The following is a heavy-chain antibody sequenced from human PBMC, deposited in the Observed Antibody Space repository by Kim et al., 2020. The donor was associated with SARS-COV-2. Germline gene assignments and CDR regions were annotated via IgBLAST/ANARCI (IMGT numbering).Heavy chain of an antibody. J-gene: IGHJ6*02. V-gene: IGHV4-4*02. CDR1: GGSISSSNW. CDR3: ARDLRSLGSYYSPPPYGMDV. Sequence: SETLSLTCAVSGGSISSSNWWSWVRQPPGKGLEWIGEIYHSGSTNYNPSLKSRVTISVDKSKNQFSLKLSSVTAADTAVYYCARDLRSLGSYYSPPPYGMDVWGQGTTVTVSS. CDR2: IYHSGST. D-gene: IGHD1-26*01.